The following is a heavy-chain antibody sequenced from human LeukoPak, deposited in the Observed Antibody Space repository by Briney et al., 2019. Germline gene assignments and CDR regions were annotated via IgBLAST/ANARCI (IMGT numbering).Heavy chain of an antibody. CDR1: GYTFTSYG. V-gene: IGHV1-18*01. D-gene: IGHD1-1*01. Sequence: ASVKVSCKASGYTFTSYGISWVRQAPGEGLEWMGWISAYNGNTNYAQKLQGRVTMTTDTSTSTAYMELRSLRSDDTAVYYCARAVGELEMNWFDPWGQGTLVTVSS. CDR3: ARAVGELEMNWFDP. J-gene: IGHJ5*02. CDR2: ISAYNGNT.